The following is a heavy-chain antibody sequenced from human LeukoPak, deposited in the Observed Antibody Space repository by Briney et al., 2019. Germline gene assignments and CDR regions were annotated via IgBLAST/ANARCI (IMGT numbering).Heavy chain of an antibody. CDR2: IYHSGST. J-gene: IGHJ4*02. Sequence: SETLSLTCAVSGGSISSGGYSWSWIRQPPGKGLEWIGYIYHSGSTYYNPSLKSRVSISVDRSKNQLSLKLSSVTAADTAVYYCARGPWRAAAAPYYFDYWGQGTLVTVSS. V-gene: IGHV4-30-2*01. D-gene: IGHD6-13*01. CDR1: GGSISSGGYS. CDR3: ARGPWRAAAAPYYFDY.